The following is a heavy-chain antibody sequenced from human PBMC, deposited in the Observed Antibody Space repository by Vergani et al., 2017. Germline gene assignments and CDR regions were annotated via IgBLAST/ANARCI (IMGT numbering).Heavy chain of an antibody. V-gene: IGHV3-33*01. D-gene: IGHD2-15*01. Sequence: QVQLVESEGGVVQPGRSLTLSCVASGFTFSSHGMHWVRQAPAKGLEWVAVIWYDVSNKYYGDSVKGRFTISRDNSKNTLFLQMNSLRGEDTAVYYCAWWGNKKRFASWGQGTLVTVSS. CDR1: GFTFSSHG. J-gene: IGHJ5*01. CDR3: AWWGNKKRFAS. CDR2: IWYDVSNK.